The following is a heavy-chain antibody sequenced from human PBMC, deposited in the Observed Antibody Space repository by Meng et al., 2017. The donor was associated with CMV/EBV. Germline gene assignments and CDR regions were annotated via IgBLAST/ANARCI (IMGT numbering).Heavy chain of an antibody. CDR3: ARGRTSVTTN. Sequence: GGSLRLSCVASGFTFSSHWMTWVRQAPGKGLEWVANINQYGSDTNYVDSVKGRFIVSRDNAQSLVYLQMNSLRADDTAVYFCARGRTSVTTNWGQGTLVTVSS. CDR1: GFTFSSHW. D-gene: IGHD4-17*01. J-gene: IGHJ4*02. CDR2: INQYGSDT. V-gene: IGHV3-7*01.